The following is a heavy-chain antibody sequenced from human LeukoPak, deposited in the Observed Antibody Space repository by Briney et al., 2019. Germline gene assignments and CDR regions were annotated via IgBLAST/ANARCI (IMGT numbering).Heavy chain of an antibody. D-gene: IGHD4-17*01. CDR2: INPDGSTT. CDR3: VRIATATTPDY. J-gene: IGHJ4*02. CDR1: GFTFSTYW. Sequence: GGSLRLSCAASGFTFSTYWMHWVRQPLGKGLVWVSRINPDGSTTNYADSVKGRFTISRDNAKNTLYLQMNSLTVEDTAVYYCVRIATATTPDYWGQGTLVTVSS. V-gene: IGHV3-74*01.